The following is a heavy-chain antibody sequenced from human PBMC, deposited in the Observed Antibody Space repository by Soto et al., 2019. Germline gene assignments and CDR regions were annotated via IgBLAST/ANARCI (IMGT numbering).Heavy chain of an antibody. CDR1: GFTFTSSA. V-gene: IGHV1-58*01. CDR2: IVVGSGNT. CDR3: AADSLIHRRGYYGMDV. J-gene: IGHJ6*02. Sequence: SVKVSCKASGFTFTSSAVQWVRQARGQRLEWIGWIVVGSGNTNYAQKFQERVTITRDMSTSTAYMELSSLRSEDTAVYYCAADSLIHRRGYYGMDVWGQGTTVTVSS. D-gene: IGHD2-21*01.